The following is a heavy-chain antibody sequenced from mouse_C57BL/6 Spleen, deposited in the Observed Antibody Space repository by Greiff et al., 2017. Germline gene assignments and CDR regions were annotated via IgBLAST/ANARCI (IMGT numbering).Heavy chain of an antibody. CDR1: GYTFTDYY. V-gene: IGHV1-26*01. J-gene: IGHJ3*01. CDR2: INPNNGGT. D-gene: IGHD2-5*01. Sequence: EVQLQQSGPELVKPGASVKISCKASGYTFTDYYMNWVKQSHGKSLEWIGDINPNNGGTSYNQKFKGKATLTVDKSSSTAYMELRSLTSKYSAVYYGARTGSNYPAWCAYWGQGTLVTVSA. CDR3: ARTGSNYPAWCAY.